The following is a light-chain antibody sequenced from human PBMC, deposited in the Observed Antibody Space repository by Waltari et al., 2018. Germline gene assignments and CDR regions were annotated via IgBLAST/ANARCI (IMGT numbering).Light chain of an antibody. CDR1: QDINNF. Sequence: MQVTQSPSSLSASVADRVTITCQASQDINNFLNWYQQKPGKAPKVVIYDAFNLATGVPSRFSGGGSGTDFTFTISSLQPEDIATYYCQQYNTLPVTFGGGTKVEIK. CDR3: QQYNTLPVT. V-gene: IGKV1-33*01. J-gene: IGKJ4*01. CDR2: DAF.